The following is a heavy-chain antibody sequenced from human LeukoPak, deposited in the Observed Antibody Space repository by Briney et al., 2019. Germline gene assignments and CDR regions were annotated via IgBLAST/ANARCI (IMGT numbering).Heavy chain of an antibody. Sequence: GGSLRLSCAASGFIFSNFAIHWVRRAPGKGLEWVAIISYDGGNKYYADSVKGRFTISRDNAKNTLYLQMNSLRVEDTAVYYCARGRPHGNDYWGQGTLVTVSS. D-gene: IGHD4-23*01. CDR2: ISYDGGNK. V-gene: IGHV3-30-3*01. J-gene: IGHJ4*02. CDR1: GFIFSNFA. CDR3: ARGRPHGNDY.